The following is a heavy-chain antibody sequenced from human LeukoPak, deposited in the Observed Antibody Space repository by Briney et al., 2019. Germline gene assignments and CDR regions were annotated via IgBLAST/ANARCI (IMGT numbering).Heavy chain of an antibody. V-gene: IGHV1-24*01. CDR1: GYTLTELS. Sequence: SLKLSFKVSGYTLTELSMHWVRQAPGKGLEWMGGFDPEEGETIYAQTFKGRVTMTEDVPTNTAYVELSSLRSEDTAVYYCAPLSRLAGGGYYYYGMDVWGPGTTVTVSS. D-gene: IGHD5-12*01. J-gene: IGHJ6*01. CDR2: FDPEEGET. CDR3: APLSRLAGGGYYYYGMDV.